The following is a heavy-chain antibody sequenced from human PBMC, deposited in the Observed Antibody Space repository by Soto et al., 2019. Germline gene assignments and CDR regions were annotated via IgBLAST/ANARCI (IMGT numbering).Heavy chain of an antibody. CDR2: ISYDGTNK. D-gene: IGHD2-2*01. J-gene: IGHJ6*02. CDR3: AKAHCSSTSCYPLYYYYYGMDV. V-gene: IGHV3-30*18. Sequence: QVQLVESGGGVVQPGRSLRLSCAASGFTFSSYGMHWVRQAPGKGLEWVAVISYDGTNKYYADSVKGRFTISRDNSKNTLHLQMNSLRAEDTAVYYCAKAHCSSTSCYPLYYYYYGMDVWGQGTTVTVS. CDR1: GFTFSSYG.